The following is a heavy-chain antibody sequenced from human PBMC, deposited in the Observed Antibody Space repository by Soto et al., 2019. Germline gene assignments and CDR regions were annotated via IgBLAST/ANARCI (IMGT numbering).Heavy chain of an antibody. D-gene: IGHD3-10*01. Sequence: EVQLVESGGVVVQPGGSLRLSCAASGFTFDDYTMHWVRQAPGKGLEWVSLISWDGGSTYYADSVKGRFTISRDNSKNSLYLQMNSLRTEDTALYYCAKDGEMANTEIRFDYWGQGTLVTVSS. CDR2: ISWDGGST. V-gene: IGHV3-43*01. CDR1: GFTFDDYT. J-gene: IGHJ4*02. CDR3: AKDGEMANTEIRFDY.